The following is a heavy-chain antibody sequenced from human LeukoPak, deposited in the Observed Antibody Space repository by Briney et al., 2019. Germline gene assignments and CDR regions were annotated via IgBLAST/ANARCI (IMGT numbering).Heavy chain of an antibody. J-gene: IGHJ4*02. V-gene: IGHV1-18*01. CDR3: ARVKGQIAAAGRGDY. D-gene: IGHD6-13*01. Sequence: GASVKVSCKASGYTFTSYGISWVRQAPGQGREWMGWISAYNGNTNYAQKLQGRVTMTTDTSTSTAYMELRSLRSDDTAVYYCARVKGQIAAAGRGDYWGQGTLVTVSS. CDR2: ISAYNGNT. CDR1: GYTFTSYG.